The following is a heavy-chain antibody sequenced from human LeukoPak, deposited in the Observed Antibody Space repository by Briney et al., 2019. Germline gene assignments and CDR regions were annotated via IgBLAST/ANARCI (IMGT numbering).Heavy chain of an antibody. D-gene: IGHD3-3*01. Sequence: SETLSLTCTVSGGSISSGGYYWSWIRQHPGKGLEWIGYIYYSGSTYYNPSLKSRVTISVDTSKNQFSLKLSSVTAPDTAVYYCARGALRFLEWLFQGVYFDYWGQGTLVTVSS. V-gene: IGHV4-31*03. J-gene: IGHJ4*02. CDR2: IYYSGST. CDR1: GGSISSGGYY. CDR3: ARGALRFLEWLFQGVYFDY.